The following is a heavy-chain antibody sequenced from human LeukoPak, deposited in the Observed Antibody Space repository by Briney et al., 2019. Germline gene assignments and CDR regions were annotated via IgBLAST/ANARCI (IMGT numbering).Heavy chain of an antibody. Sequence: PSETLSLTCTVSGGSISSSSYYWGWIRQPPGKGLEWIGSIYYSGSTYYNPSLKSRVTISVDTSKNQFSLKLSSVTAADTAVYYCARRSILQLGYQLLLDWFDPWGQGTLVTVSS. D-gene: IGHD2-2*01. V-gene: IGHV4-39*01. J-gene: IGHJ5*02. CDR3: ARRSILQLGYQLLLDWFDP. CDR1: GGSISSSSYY. CDR2: IYYSGST.